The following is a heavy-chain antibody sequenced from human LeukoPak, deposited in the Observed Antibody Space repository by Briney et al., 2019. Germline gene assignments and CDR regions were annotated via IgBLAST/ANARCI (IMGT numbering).Heavy chain of an antibody. CDR3: ARASYCSGGSCYSDY. D-gene: IGHD2-15*01. J-gene: IGHJ4*02. CDR2: ISAYIGNT. CDR1: GYTFTSFS. V-gene: IGHV1-18*01. Sequence: GASVKVSGKASGYTFTSFSISWGRQAPGQGLEWMGWISAYIGNTIYAQKVKGRVTMTTDTSTRTAYMELRSLKSDDTAVYYCARASYCSGGSCYSDYWGQGTLVTVSS.